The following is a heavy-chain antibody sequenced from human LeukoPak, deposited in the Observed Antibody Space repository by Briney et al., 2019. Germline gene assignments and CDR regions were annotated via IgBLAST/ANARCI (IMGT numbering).Heavy chain of an antibody. CDR2: IIPILGIA. J-gene: IGHJ4*02. Sequence: VASVKVSCKASGGTFSSYTISSVRQAPGQGLEWMGRIIPILGIANYAQKFQGRVTITADKSTSTAYMELSSLRSEDTAVYYCARDRMGATPNFDYWGQGTLVTVSS. D-gene: IGHD1-26*01. CDR3: ARDRMGATPNFDY. CDR1: GGTFSSYT. V-gene: IGHV1-69*04.